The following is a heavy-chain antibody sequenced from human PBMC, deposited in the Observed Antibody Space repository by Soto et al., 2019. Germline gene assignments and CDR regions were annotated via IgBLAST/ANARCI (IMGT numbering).Heavy chain of an antibody. CDR3: AKDNCISTSCYSMYNWFDP. V-gene: IGHV3-30*18. CDR2: IAYDGSNK. D-gene: IGHD2-2*02. Sequence: GGSLRLSCVAPGFTFSSYGMHWVRQAPGKGLEWVAVIAYDGSNKYYADSVKGRFTISRDNSKNTLYLQMNSLRAEDTAVYYCAKDNCISTSCYSMYNWFDPWGQGTLVTVSS. J-gene: IGHJ5*02. CDR1: GFTFSSYG.